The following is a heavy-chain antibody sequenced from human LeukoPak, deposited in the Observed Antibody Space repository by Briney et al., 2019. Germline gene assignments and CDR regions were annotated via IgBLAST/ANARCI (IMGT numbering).Heavy chain of an antibody. Sequence: PGGSLRLSCAASGFTFSSYSMNWVRQAPGKGLEWVSFIRSSSSYIYYADSVKGRFTISRDNAKNSLYLQMNSLRAEDTAVYYCAREGYSSSELVLWGQGTMVTVSS. CDR1: GFTFSSYS. V-gene: IGHV3-21*01. CDR2: IRSSSSYI. J-gene: IGHJ3*01. CDR3: AREGYSSSELVL. D-gene: IGHD6-13*01.